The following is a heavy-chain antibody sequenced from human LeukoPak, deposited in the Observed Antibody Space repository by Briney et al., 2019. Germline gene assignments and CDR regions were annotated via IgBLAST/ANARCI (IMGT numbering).Heavy chain of an antibody. Sequence: ASVKVSCKASGYTFTGYYMHWVRQAPGQGLEWMGWINPNSGGTNYAQKFQGRVTMTRDTSISTAYMELSRLRSDDTAVYYCARSMVRGVIRHYYYYMDVWGKGTTVTVSS. V-gene: IGHV1-2*02. CDR3: ARSMVRGVIRHYYYYMDV. CDR1: GYTFTGYY. D-gene: IGHD3-10*01. CDR2: INPNSGGT. J-gene: IGHJ6*03.